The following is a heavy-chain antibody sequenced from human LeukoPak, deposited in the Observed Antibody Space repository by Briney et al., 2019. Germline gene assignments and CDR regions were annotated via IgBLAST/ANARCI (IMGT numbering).Heavy chain of an antibody. CDR2: TNPNSGGT. J-gene: IGHJ4*02. Sequence: GASVKVSCKASGYTFTRYYMHWVRQAPGQGLEWMGWTNPNSGGTNYAQKFQGRVTMTRYTSISTAYMELSRLRSDDTAVYYCARNLYCSSTSCYGFDYWGQGTLVTVSS. CDR3: ARNLYCSSTSCYGFDY. CDR1: GYTFTRYY. D-gene: IGHD2-2*01. V-gene: IGHV1-2*02.